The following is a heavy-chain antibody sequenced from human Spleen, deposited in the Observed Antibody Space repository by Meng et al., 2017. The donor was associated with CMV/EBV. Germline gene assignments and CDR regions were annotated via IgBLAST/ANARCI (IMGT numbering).Heavy chain of an antibody. Sequence: GESLKISCAASGFTFSSTWMGWVRQGPGKGLEWVANIKPDGSENWSTDSVKGRFTISRDNAKNTLYLQMNSLRVEDTAVYYCAKARGSWPDDAFDLWGQGTMVTVSS. V-gene: IGHV3-7*03. D-gene: IGHD6-13*01. J-gene: IGHJ3*01. CDR2: IKPDGSEN. CDR3: AKARGSWPDDAFDL. CDR1: GFTFSSTW.